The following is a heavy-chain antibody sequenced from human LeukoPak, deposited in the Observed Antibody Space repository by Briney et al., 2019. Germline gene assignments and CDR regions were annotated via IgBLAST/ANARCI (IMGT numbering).Heavy chain of an antibody. D-gene: IGHD3-22*01. CDR2: INHSGST. CDR1: GGSFSGYY. J-gene: IGHJ4*02. Sequence: SETLSLTCAVYGGSFSGYYWSRIRQPPGKGLEWSGEINHSGSTNYNPSLKSRVTISVDTSKNQFSLKLSSVTAADTAVYYCANERTGMIVVASFDYWGQGTLVTVSS. CDR3: ANERTGMIVVASFDY. V-gene: IGHV4-34*01.